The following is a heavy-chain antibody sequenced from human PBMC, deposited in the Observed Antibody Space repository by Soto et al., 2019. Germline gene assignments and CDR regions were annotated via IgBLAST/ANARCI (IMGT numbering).Heavy chain of an antibody. D-gene: IGHD3-10*01. CDR3: ARAMVRGVIGSTRPNPFDY. CDR2: IYYSGST. J-gene: IGHJ4*02. V-gene: IGHV4-30-4*01. Sequence: ASETLSLTCTVSGGSISSGDYYWSWIRQPPGKGLEWIGYIYYSGSTYYNPSLKSRVTVSVDTSKNQFSLKLSSVTAADTAVYYCARAMVRGVIGSTRPNPFDYWAQGPLATVSS. CDR1: GGSISSGDYY.